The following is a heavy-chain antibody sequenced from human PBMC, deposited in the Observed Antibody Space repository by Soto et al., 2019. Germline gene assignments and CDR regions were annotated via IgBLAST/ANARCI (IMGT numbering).Heavy chain of an antibody. CDR1: GFSLSNYA. V-gene: IGHV3-23*01. CDR3: ARSGGNSAPAGRYFEY. D-gene: IGHD3-10*01. J-gene: IGHJ4*02. CDR2: VTGSGIGT. Sequence: GGSLRLSCAASGFSLSNYAMTWVRQAPGKGLEWVSSVTGSGIGTYYADSVKGRFAISRDNSNNMLYLQMNSLRGEDSAVYSCARSGGNSAPAGRYFEYWGQGAPVTVSS.